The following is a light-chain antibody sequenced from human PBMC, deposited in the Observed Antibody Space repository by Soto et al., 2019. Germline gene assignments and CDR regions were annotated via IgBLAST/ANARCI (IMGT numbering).Light chain of an antibody. CDR3: QQYNTWPWT. CDR1: QSLNSN. CDR2: GAS. V-gene: IGKV3-15*01. J-gene: IGKJ1*01. Sequence: ETVMTQSPATLSVSPGERATLSCRASQSLNSNLAWYQQKPGQAPRLLIDGASDRATGIPDRFSGSGYGTEFTLSISSLQSEDFAVYYCQQYNTWPWTVGQGTKVEIK.